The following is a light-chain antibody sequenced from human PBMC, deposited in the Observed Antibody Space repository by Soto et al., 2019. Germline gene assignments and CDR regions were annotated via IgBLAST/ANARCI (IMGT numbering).Light chain of an antibody. CDR2: EVN. CDR1: SRDVAFYNH. J-gene: IGLJ1*01. CDR3: SSFASTHTYV. Sequence: QSALTQPASVSGTPGQSITISCTGTSRDVAFYNHVSWYQQHPGKAPQHLIYEVNNRPSGVSHRFSGSKSGNTASLTISGLQAEDEADYYCSSFASTHTYVFGTGTKVTVL. V-gene: IGLV2-14*01.